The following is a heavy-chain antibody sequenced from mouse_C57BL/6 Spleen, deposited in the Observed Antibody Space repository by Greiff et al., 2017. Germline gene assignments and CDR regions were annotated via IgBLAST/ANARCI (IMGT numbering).Heavy chain of an antibody. CDR2: ISYDGSN. CDR3: ARGDISATYYAMDY. J-gene: IGHJ4*01. D-gene: IGHD6-1*01. Sequence: VQLQQSGPGLVKPSQSLSLTCSVTGYSITSGYYWNWIRQFPGNKLEWMGYISYDGSNNYNPSLKNRISITRDTSKNQFFLTLNSVTTVETDTDICARGDISATYYAMDYRGLGTSVTASS. V-gene: IGHV3-6*01. CDR1: GYSITSGYY.